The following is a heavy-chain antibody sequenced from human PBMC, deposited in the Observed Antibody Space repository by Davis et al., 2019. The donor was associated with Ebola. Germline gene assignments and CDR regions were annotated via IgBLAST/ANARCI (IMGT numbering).Heavy chain of an antibody. V-gene: IGHV3-7*01. J-gene: IGHJ4*02. CDR2: IRQDGSET. CDR1: GFTVSSNY. CDR3: ASLHDSGYVSDY. Sequence: GESLKISCAASGFTVSSNYMTWVRQAPGKGLEWVASIRQDGSETHYVDSVKGRFTISRDNAKNLMYLQLNGLRGEDTAVYYCASLHDSGYVSDYWGQGTLVTVSS. D-gene: IGHD5-12*01.